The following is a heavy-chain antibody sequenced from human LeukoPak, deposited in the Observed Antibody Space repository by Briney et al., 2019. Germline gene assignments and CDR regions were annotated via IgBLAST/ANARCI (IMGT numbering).Heavy chain of an antibody. Sequence: ASVKVSCKASGYTFSSYGITWVRQAPGQGLEWMGWISAYDGDTSYAQMFQGRVTMTTDTSTSTAYMELRSLTSDDTAVYYCARPKTYYYDTSGYYAEYYFDFWGQGTLVTVSS. CDR2: ISAYDGDT. CDR1: GYTFSSYG. D-gene: IGHD3-22*01. J-gene: IGHJ4*02. V-gene: IGHV1-18*04. CDR3: ARPKTYYYDTSGYYAEYYFDF.